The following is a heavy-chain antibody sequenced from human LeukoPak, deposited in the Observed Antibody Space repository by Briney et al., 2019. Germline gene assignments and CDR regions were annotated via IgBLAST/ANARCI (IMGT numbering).Heavy chain of an antibody. Sequence: SVKVSCKASGGTFSGYAISWVRQAPGQGLEWMGGIIPIFGTANYAQKFQGRVTITADESTSTAYMELSSLRSEDTAVYYCARGLSGYAWFDPWGQGTLVTVSS. J-gene: IGHJ5*02. V-gene: IGHV1-69*13. CDR1: GGTFSGYA. CDR3: ARGLSGYAWFDP. D-gene: IGHD5-12*01. CDR2: IIPIFGTA.